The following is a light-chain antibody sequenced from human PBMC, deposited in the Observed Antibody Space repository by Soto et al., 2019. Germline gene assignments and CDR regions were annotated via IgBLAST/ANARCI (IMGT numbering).Light chain of an antibody. J-gene: IGKJ4*01. CDR2: DAS. V-gene: IGKV3-11*01. CDR3: QQRSNWPLT. Sequence: DIVLTQSPATLSLSPGGRATLSCRSSQSVSSYLAWYQQKPGQAPRLLIYDASNMATGIPARFSGSGSGTDFTLTISSLEPEDFAVYYCQQRSNWPLTFGGGTKVEIK. CDR1: QSVSSY.